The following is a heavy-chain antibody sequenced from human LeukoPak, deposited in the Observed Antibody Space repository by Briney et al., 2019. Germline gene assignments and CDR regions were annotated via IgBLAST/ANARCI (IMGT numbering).Heavy chain of an antibody. CDR3: AKESGKFDY. V-gene: IGHV3-43*02. CDR2: ISGDGVST. CDR1: GLPIADFA. Sequence: GGSLRLSCVASGLPIADFAMHWVRQAPGKGLEWVSLISGDGVSTFYADSVKGRFSISRGNSKNSLYLEMNSLRTEDAAMYYCAKESGKFDYWGQGTLVAVSS. J-gene: IGHJ4*02.